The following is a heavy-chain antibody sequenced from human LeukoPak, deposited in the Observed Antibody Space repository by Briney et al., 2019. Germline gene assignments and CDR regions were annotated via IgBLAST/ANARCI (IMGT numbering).Heavy chain of an antibody. CDR1: GYTFNTYG. V-gene: IGHV1-18*01. Sequence: ASVMVSCKASGYTFNTYGISWVRQAPGQGLEWMGWISTYNGDTNYVQNLQGRVTMTTDTSTSTAYMELMSLRSDDTAVYYCLRDAQRPRLTPDYWGQGTLVTVSS. CDR3: LRDAQRPRLTPDY. D-gene: IGHD6-25*01. CDR2: ISTYNGDT. J-gene: IGHJ4*02.